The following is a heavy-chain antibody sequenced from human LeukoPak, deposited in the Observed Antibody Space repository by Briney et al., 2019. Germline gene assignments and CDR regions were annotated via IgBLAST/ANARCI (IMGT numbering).Heavy chain of an antibody. J-gene: IGHJ3*02. CDR2: IYYSGST. CDR1: GGSISSYY. Sequence: SETLSLTCTVSGGSISSYYWSWIRQPPGKGLEWIGYIYYSGSTNYNPSLKSRVTISVDTSKNQFSLKLSSETAADTAVYYCARETRHYYDSSGYSDAFDIWGQGTMVTVSS. D-gene: IGHD3-22*01. V-gene: IGHV4-59*01. CDR3: ARETRHYYDSSGYSDAFDI.